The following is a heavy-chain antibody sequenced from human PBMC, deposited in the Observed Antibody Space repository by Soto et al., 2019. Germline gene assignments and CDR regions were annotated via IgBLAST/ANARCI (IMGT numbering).Heavy chain of an antibody. CDR3: ASPRYSGSYPYYYYGMDV. CDR1: GYTLTELS. CDR2: FDPEDGET. J-gene: IGHJ6*02. Sequence: ASVKFSFKVSGYTLTELSMHWVRQAPGKGLEWMGGFDPEDGETIYARKFQGRVTMTEDTSTDTAYMELSSLRAEDRAGYYCASPRYSGSYPYYYYGMDVWGQGTTVTVSS. D-gene: IGHD1-26*01. V-gene: IGHV1-24*01.